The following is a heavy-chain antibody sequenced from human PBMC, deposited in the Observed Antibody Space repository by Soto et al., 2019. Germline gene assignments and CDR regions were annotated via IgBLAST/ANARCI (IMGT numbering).Heavy chain of an antibody. D-gene: IGHD2-2*01. J-gene: IGHJ5*02. V-gene: IGHV1-69*13. CDR1: GGAFSSYA. CDR3: ARGTRLLSSSNWFDP. CDR2: IIPIFGTA. Sequence: GASVKLSCKASGGAFSSYALSWVRQAPGQGLEWMGGIIPIFGTANYAQKFQGRVTITADESTSTAYMELSSLRSEDTAVYYCARGTRLLSSSNWFDPWGQGTLVTVSS.